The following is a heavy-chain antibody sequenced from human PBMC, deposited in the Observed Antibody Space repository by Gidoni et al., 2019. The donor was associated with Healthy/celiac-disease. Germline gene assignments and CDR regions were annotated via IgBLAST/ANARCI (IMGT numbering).Heavy chain of an antibody. J-gene: IGHJ4*02. CDR2: SYSRGVT. Sequence: SSGDSCGWIRTPPGNCLAYISISYSRGVTASIPSLTSRVTISVDTSKNQFSLKLSSVTAADTAVYYGAREGGVFDYWGQGTLVTVSS. CDR3: AREGGVFDY. CDR1: SSGDS. D-gene: IGHD1-26*01. V-gene: IGHV4-39*07.